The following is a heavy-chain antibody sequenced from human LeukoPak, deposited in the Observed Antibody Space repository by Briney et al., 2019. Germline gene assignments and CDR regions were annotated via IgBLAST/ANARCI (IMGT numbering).Heavy chain of an antibody. V-gene: IGHV3-23*01. CDR3: AKGSRVVPVAYCDY. CDR2: ISGSGSST. D-gene: IGHD2-2*01. CDR1: GFTFSSYA. J-gene: IGHJ4*02. Sequence: GGSLRLSCAASGFTFSSYAMSWVRQAPGKGLEWVSAISGSGSSTSYADSVKGRFTISRDNSKNTLYLQMNSLRAEDTAVYYCAKGSRVVPVAYCDYWGQGTLVTVSS.